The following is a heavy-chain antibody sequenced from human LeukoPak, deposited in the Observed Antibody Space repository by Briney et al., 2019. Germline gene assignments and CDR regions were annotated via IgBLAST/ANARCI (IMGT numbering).Heavy chain of an antibody. V-gene: IGHV3-23*01. Sequence: GGSLRLSCAASDFSFSNYAMSWVRQAPGKGLEWVSAVSNRGGSTYYADSVKGRFTISRDNSKNTLYLQMNSLRAEDTAVYYCAKDRDPYDYGSGSYSPNWFDPWGQGTLVTVSS. CDR1: DFSFSNYA. CDR2: VSNRGGST. D-gene: IGHD3-10*01. CDR3: AKDRDPYDYGSGSYSPNWFDP. J-gene: IGHJ5*02.